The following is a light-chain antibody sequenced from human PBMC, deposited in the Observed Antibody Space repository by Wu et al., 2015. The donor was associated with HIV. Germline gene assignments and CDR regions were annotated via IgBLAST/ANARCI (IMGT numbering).Light chain of an antibody. J-gene: IGKJ4*01. V-gene: IGKV3-15*01. Sequence: EIVLTQSPGTLSLSPGERATLSCRASQSVSSNLAWYQQKPGQAPRLLIYGASTRATGIPARFSGSGSGTEFTLTISSMQSEDFAVYYCQQKGLTFGGGTKVEIK. CDR3: QQKGLT. CDR1: QSVSSN. CDR2: GAS.